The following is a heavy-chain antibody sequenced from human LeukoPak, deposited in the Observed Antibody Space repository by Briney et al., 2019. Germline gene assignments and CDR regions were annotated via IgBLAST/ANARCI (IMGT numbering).Heavy chain of an antibody. CDR3: ARQGLMIFGEYYFDY. D-gene: IGHD3/OR15-3a*01. CDR1: GYTFTGYG. J-gene: IGHJ4*02. Sequence: GASVKVSCKASGYTFTGYGISWVRQAPGQGLEWMGWISAYNGNTNYAQKLQGRVTMTTDTSTSTAYMELRSLRSDDTAVYYCARQGLMIFGEYYFDYWGQGTLVTVSS. CDR2: ISAYNGNT. V-gene: IGHV1-18*01.